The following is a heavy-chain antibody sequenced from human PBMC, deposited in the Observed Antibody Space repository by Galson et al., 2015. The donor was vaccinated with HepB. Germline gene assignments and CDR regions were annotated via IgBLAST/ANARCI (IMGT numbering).Heavy chain of an antibody. Sequence: LRLSCAASGFTFSNYWMSWVRQAPGKGLEWVANIKEDGSDIYYGDSVRGRFTISRDNAKNSLYLQMNSLRVEDTALYYCASDRGWLTHDYWGQGTLVAVSS. V-gene: IGHV3-7*01. D-gene: IGHD3-10*01. CDR2: IKEDGSDI. CDR3: ASDRGWLTHDY. CDR1: GFTFSNYW. J-gene: IGHJ4*02.